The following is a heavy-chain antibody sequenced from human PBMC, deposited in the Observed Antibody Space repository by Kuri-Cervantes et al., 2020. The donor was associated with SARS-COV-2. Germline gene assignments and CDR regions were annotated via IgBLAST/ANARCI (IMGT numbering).Heavy chain of an antibody. V-gene: IGHV3-74*01. CDR3: ARDPYCSSTSCYTGYYYYGMDV. Sequence: GGSLRLSCAASGFTFSSYGMHWVRQAPGKGLVWVSRINSDGSSTSYADSVKGRFTISRDDAKNSLYLQMNSLRAEDTAVYYCARDPYCSSTSCYTGYYYYGMDVWGQGTTVTVSS. D-gene: IGHD2-2*02. CDR2: INSDGSST. J-gene: IGHJ6*02. CDR1: GFTFSSYG.